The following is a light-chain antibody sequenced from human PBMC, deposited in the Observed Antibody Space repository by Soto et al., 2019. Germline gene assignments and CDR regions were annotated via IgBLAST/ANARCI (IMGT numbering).Light chain of an antibody. Sequence: DIQMTQSPSSLSASVGDRVTITCRASQYIGDFLNWYQQTPGKPPKLLIFGASNLHIGVPSSFSGSGSGTEFTLTISNLLREDFATYYCQQSYFILGTFGRGTKVDIK. V-gene: IGKV1-39*01. J-gene: IGKJ1*01. CDR1: QYIGDF. CDR3: QQSYFILGT. CDR2: GAS.